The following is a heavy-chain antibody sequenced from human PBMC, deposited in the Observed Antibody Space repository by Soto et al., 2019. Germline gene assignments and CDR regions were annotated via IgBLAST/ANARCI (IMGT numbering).Heavy chain of an antibody. CDR1: GFTFSSYA. CDR2: ISGSGGSP. D-gene: IGHD3-3*01. Sequence: EVQLLESGGGLVQPGGSLRLSCAASGFTFSSYAMSWVRQAPGKGLEWVSAISGSGGSPYYADSVKGRFTISRDNSKNTLYLQMNSLRAEDTAVYYCAKAFLEGVVGDYWGQGTLVTVSS. CDR3: AKAFLEGVVGDY. V-gene: IGHV3-23*01. J-gene: IGHJ4*02.